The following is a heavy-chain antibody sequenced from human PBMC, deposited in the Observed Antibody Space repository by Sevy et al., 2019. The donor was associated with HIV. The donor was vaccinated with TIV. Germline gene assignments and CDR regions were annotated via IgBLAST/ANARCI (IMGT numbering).Heavy chain of an antibody. V-gene: IGHV1-2*02. CDR2: INPNDGVT. D-gene: IGHD4-17*01. Sequence: ASVKVSCKASGYTFTDYYIHWVRQAPGQGLEWMAWINPNDGVTNYAQRFQGGVTVTRDTSVSTAYMELRGLRYDDTAIYYCARLTTSTTSDLYGIDVWGQGTTVTVSS. CDR3: ARLTTSTTSDLYGIDV. J-gene: IGHJ6*02. CDR1: GYTFTDYY.